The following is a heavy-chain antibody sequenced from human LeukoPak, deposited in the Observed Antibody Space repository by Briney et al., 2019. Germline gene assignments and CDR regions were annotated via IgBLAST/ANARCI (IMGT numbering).Heavy chain of an antibody. J-gene: IGHJ4*02. D-gene: IGHD3-22*01. V-gene: IGHV1-18*01. Sequence: GASVKVSCKASGYTFTSYGVTWVRQAPGQGLEWMGWISAYNFATDYAQKLQGRVTMTADTSTNTFYLELRRLTSDDTAVYYCARGWSFDRAHYDLWGQGTLVTVSS. CDR1: GYTFTSYG. CDR2: ISAYNFAT. CDR3: ARGWSFDRAHYDL.